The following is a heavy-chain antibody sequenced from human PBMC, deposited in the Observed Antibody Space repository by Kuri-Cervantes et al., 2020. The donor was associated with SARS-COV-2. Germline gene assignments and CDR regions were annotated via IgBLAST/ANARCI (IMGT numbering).Heavy chain of an antibody. Sequence: GESLKISCAASGFSLSRYTMNWVRQAPGKGLEWVSAISGSGGSTYYADSVKGRFTISRDNSKNTLYLQMNSLRAEDTAVYYCASALLVVLDYWGQGTLVTVSS. J-gene: IGHJ4*02. V-gene: IGHV3-23*01. CDR2: ISGSGGST. D-gene: IGHD3-22*01. CDR3: ASALLVVLDY. CDR1: GFSLSRYT.